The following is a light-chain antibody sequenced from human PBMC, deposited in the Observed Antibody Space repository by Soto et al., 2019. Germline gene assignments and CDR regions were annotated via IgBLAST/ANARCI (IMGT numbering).Light chain of an antibody. J-gene: IGLJ2*01. CDR2: EVS. CDR1: SSDVGGYNY. V-gene: IGLV2-8*01. Sequence: QSVLTQPPSASGSPGQSVTISCTGTSSDVGGYNYVSWYQQHPGKAPKLMIYEVSKRPSGVPDRFSGSKSGNTASLTVSGLQAEDEADYYCRSYAGSNNSGVVFGGGTKLTVL. CDR3: RSYAGSNNSGVV.